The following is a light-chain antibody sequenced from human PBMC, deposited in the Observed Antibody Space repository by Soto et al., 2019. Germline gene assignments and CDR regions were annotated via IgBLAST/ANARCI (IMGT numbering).Light chain of an antibody. Sequence: AIQLTQSPSSLSASVGDTVTITCRASQDISNALAWYQQKPGKAPKLLIYNASSLQSGVPLRFSGSGSGTHFTVNISRLQPEDFASYYCQHFKSYPLSFGGGTRVENK. CDR1: QDISNA. J-gene: IGKJ4*01. CDR3: QHFKSYPLS. V-gene: IGKV1-13*02. CDR2: NAS.